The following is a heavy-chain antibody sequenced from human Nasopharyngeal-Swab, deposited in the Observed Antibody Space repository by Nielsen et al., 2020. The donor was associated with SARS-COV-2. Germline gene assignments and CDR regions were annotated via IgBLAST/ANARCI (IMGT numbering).Heavy chain of an antibody. CDR3: VRQGVTGTRADAFDI. Sequence: GESLKFSCQASGYSFATYWIGWVRQMPGKGLEWMGLIFPGDSDSRYSPSFQGKVTISADKSIGSAYLQWTSLKASDTAMYYCVRQGVTGTRADAFDIWGQGTMVTVSS. D-gene: IGHD1-7*01. V-gene: IGHV5-51*01. CDR1: GYSFATYW. CDR2: IFPGDSDS. J-gene: IGHJ3*02.